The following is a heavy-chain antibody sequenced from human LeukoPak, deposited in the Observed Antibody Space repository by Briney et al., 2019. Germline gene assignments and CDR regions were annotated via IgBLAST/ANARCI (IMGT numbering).Heavy chain of an antibody. CDR2: IYSGGST. V-gene: IGHV3-53*01. J-gene: IGHJ4*02. CDR3: ARGRYGLYFDY. CDR1: GFTFSRHG. Sequence: GRSLRLSCAASGFTFSRHGIHWVRQAPGKGLEWVSVIYSGGSTYYADSVKGRFTISRDNFKNTLYLQMNSLRAEDTAVYYCARGRYGLYFDYWGQGTLVTVSS. D-gene: IGHD4-17*01.